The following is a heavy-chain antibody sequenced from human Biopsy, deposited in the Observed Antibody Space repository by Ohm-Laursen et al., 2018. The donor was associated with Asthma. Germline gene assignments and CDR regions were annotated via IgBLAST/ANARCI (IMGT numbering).Heavy chain of an antibody. CDR1: GYNFISFA. CDR3: AGTYYDFLTGQVKDAFGV. J-gene: IGHJ3*01. Sequence: ASVKVSCKASGYNFISFAIHWVRQAPGQRLEWMGWVNTGNGDTKYSQKFQGRVTITRDTSASTAYMELRSLRSEDTATYYCAGTYYDFLTGQVKDAFGVWGQGTMVTVSS. D-gene: IGHD3-9*01. CDR2: VNTGNGDT. V-gene: IGHV1-3*04.